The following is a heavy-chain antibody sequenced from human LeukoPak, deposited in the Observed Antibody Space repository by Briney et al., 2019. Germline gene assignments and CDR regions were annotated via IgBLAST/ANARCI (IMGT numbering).Heavy chain of an antibody. V-gene: IGHV4-4*07. Sequence: PSETLSLTCTVSGGSISNNYWTWIRQPAGKGLEYIGRIYSSGSTHYNPSLKSRVPMSVDTSKNQFSLKLTSVTVADTALYYCARDRGFSSGHGGWFDPWGQGTLVTVSS. CDR1: GGSISNNY. D-gene: IGHD6-19*01. CDR2: IYSSGST. J-gene: IGHJ5*02. CDR3: ARDRGFSSGHGGWFDP.